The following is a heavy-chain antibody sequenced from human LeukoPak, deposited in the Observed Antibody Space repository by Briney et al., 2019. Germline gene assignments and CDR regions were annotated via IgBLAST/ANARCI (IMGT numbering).Heavy chain of an antibody. CDR1: GFTFSNYG. CDR2: ISSSSSYI. V-gene: IGHV3-21*01. Sequence: GGSLRLSCAASGFTFSNYGMNWVRQAPGRGLEWVSSISSSSSYIYYADSVKGRFTISRDNAKNSLYLQMNSLRAEDTAVYSCARDLSRGLFDYWGQGTLVTVSS. D-gene: IGHD2-15*01. J-gene: IGHJ4*02. CDR3: ARDLSRGLFDY.